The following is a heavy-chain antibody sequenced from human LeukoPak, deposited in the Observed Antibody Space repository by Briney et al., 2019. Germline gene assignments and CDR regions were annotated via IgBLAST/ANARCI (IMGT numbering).Heavy chain of an antibody. CDR1: GFTFSDYA. J-gene: IGHJ4*02. Sequence: GGSLRLSCAVSGFTFSDYAMHWVRQAPGKGLEWVAVIYYGGSITFYADSVKGRFTISRDNSKNTLSLQMNGLRPEDTAVYYCAKDYTTSAPYYFDYWGQGTLVTVSS. D-gene: IGHD3-16*01. CDR3: AKDYTTSAPYYFDY. CDR2: IYYGGSIT. V-gene: IGHV3-30*18.